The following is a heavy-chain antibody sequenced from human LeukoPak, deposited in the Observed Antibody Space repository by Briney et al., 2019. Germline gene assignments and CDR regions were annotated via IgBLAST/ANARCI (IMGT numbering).Heavy chain of an antibody. V-gene: IGHV3-30-3*01. CDR3: AREDGGNSDDAFDI. CDR1: GFTFSSYA. Sequence: GGSLRLSCAASGFTFSSYAMHWVRQAPGKGLEWVAVISYDGSNKYYADSVKGRFTISRDNSKNTLYLQMNSLRAEDTVVYYCAREDGGNSDDAFDIWGQGTMVTVSS. CDR2: ISYDGSNK. J-gene: IGHJ3*02. D-gene: IGHD4-23*01.